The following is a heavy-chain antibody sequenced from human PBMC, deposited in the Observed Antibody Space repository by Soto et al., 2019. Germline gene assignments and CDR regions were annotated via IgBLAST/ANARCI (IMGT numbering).Heavy chain of an antibody. Sequence: GGSLRLSCAASGFTFSSYSMNWVRQAPGKGLEWVSSISSSSSYIYYADSVKGRFTISRDNAKNSLYLQMNSLRAEDTAVYYCARCSFGGYSGYVGAYGMDVWGQGTTVTVSS. CDR2: ISSSSSYI. CDR1: GFTFSSYS. J-gene: IGHJ6*02. V-gene: IGHV3-21*04. D-gene: IGHD5-12*01. CDR3: ARCSFGGYSGYVGAYGMDV.